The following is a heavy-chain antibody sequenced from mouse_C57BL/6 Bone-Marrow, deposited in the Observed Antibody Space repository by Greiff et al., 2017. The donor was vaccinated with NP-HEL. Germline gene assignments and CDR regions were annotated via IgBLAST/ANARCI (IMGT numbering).Heavy chain of an antibody. CDR3: TRLKGYAMDD. Sequence: LQESGAELVRPGASVTLSCKASGYTFTDYELHWVKQTPVHGLEWIGAIDPETGGTAYNQKFKGKAILTADKSSSTAYMELRSLTSEDSAVYYCTRLKGYAMDDWGQGTSVTVSS. CDR2: IDPETGGT. J-gene: IGHJ4*01. V-gene: IGHV1-15*01. CDR1: GYTFTDYE.